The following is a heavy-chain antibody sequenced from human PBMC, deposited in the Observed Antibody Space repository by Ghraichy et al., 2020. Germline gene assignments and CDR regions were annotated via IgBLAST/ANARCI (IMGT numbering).Heavy chain of an antibody. J-gene: IGHJ4*02. CDR1: GFNFSSSW. CDR3: ARDRAYKSFDY. Sequence: GGSLRLSCAASGFNFSSSWMNWVRQAPGKGLEWVAALTQDGSEKFYVDSVKGRFLISRDNAKNSLYLEMNSLRAEDTAFYYCARDRAYKSFDYWGQGTLVTFPS. CDR2: LTQDGSEK. D-gene: IGHD5-24*01. V-gene: IGHV3-7*03.